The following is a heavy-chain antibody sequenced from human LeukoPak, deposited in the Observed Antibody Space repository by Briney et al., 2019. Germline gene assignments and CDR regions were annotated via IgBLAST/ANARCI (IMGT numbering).Heavy chain of an antibody. CDR1: GGSISSYY. D-gene: IGHD3-3*01. J-gene: IGHJ4*02. Sequence: SETLSLTCTVSGGSISSYYWSWIRQPPGKGLEWIGYIYYSGSTNYNPSLKSRVAISVDTSKNQFSLKLSSVTAADTAVYYCARGARFLEWLYYYWGQGTLVTVSS. CDR2: IYYSGST. CDR3: ARGARFLEWLYYY. V-gene: IGHV4-59*01.